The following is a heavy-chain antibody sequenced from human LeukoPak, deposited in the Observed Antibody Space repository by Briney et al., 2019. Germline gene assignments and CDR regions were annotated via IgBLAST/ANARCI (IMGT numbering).Heavy chain of an antibody. CDR3: ARDRYPYYYDSSGYYLPDY. V-gene: IGHV3-7*01. CDR1: GFAFSSYW. Sequence: GGSLRLSCAASGFAFSSYWMSWVRQAPGKGLEWVANIKQDGSEKYYVDSVKGRFTISRDNAKNSLYLQMNSLRAEDTAVYYCARDRYPYYYDSSGYYLPDYWGQGTLVTVSS. D-gene: IGHD3-22*01. J-gene: IGHJ4*02. CDR2: IKQDGSEK.